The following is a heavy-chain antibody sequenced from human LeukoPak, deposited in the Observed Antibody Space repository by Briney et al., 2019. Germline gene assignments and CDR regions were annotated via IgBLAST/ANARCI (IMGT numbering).Heavy chain of an antibody. CDR2: ISSSSSYI. CDR3: ARVPYYDYVWGSYRYHDAFDI. CDR1: GFTFSSYS. D-gene: IGHD3-16*02. J-gene: IGHJ3*02. V-gene: IGHV3-21*01. Sequence: GGSLRLSCAASGFTFSSYSMNWVRQAPGKGLEWVSSISSSSSYIYYADSVKGRFTISRDNAKNSLYLQMNSLRAEDTAVYYCARVPYYDYVWGSYRYHDAFDIWGQGTMVTVSS.